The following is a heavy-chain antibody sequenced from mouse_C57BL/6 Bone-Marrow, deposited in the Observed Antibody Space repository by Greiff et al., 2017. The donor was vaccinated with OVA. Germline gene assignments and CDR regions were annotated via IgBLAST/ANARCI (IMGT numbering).Heavy chain of an antibody. D-gene: IGHD3-3*01. V-gene: IGHV1-76*01. J-gene: IGHJ3*01. CDR3: ARGGTGAY. CDR1: GYTFTDYY. Sequence: QVQLQQSGAELVRPGASVKLSCKASGYTFTDYYINWVKQRPGQGLEWIARIYPGSGNTYYNEKFKGKATLTAEKSSSTAYMQLSSLTSEDSAVYFCARGGTGAYWGQGTLVTVSA. CDR2: IYPGSGNT.